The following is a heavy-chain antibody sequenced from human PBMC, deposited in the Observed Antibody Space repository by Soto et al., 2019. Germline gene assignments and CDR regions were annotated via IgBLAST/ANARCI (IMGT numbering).Heavy chain of an antibody. D-gene: IGHD3-22*01. CDR3: ARGSGYYYWDDY. V-gene: IGHV1-3*05. CDR1: GYTFTSYA. CDR2: INAGNGNT. J-gene: IGHJ4*02. Sequence: QVQLVQSGAEEKKPGASVKVSCKASGYTFTSYAMHWVRQAPGQRLEWMGWINAGNGNTKYSQKFQGRVTITRDTSARTAYMELSRLKSEDTAVYYFARGSGYYYWDDYWGQGTLVTVSS.